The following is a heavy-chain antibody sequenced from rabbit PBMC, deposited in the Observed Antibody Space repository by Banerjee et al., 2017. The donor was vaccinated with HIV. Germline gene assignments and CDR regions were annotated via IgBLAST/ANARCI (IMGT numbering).Heavy chain of an antibody. CDR3: ARDLAGVIGWNFNL. J-gene: IGHJ4*01. CDR2: INTSSGNT. Sequence: QSLEESGGDLVKPGASLTLTCTVSGFSLSSYAMCWVRQAPGKGLEWIACINTSSGNTVYASWAKGRFTISKTSSTTVTLQMTSLTAADTASYFCARDLAGVIGWNFNLWGQGTLVTVS. V-gene: IGHV1S40*01. D-gene: IGHD4-1*01. CDR1: GFSLSSYA.